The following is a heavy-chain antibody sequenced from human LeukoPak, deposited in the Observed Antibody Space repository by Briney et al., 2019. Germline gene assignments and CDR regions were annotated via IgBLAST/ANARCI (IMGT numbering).Heavy chain of an antibody. CDR1: GGSISSGGYY. Sequence: SETLSLTCTVSGGSISSGGYYWSWIRQHPGKGLEWIGYIYYSGSTYYNPSLKSRVTISVDTSKNQFSLKLSSVTAADTAVYYCARDHRYYRVDYWGQGTLVTVSS. V-gene: IGHV4-31*03. CDR3: ARDHRYYRVDY. CDR2: IYYSGST. D-gene: IGHD3-10*01. J-gene: IGHJ4*02.